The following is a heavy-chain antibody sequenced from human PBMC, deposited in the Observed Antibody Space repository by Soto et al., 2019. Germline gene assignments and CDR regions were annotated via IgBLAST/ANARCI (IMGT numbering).Heavy chain of an antibody. V-gene: IGHV1-46*01. J-gene: IGHJ6*02. CDR3: ARSSGRITIFGVVFYGMDV. D-gene: IGHD3-3*01. Sequence: ASVKVSCKASGYTFTSYYMHWVRQAPGQGLEWMGIINPSGGSTSYAQKFQGRVTMTRDTSTSTVYMELSSLRSEDTAVYYCARSSGRITIFGVVFYGMDVWGQGTTVTVSS. CDR1: GYTFTSYY. CDR2: INPSGGST.